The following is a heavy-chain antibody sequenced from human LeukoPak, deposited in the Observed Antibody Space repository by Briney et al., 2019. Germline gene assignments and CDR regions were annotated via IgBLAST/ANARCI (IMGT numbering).Heavy chain of an antibody. J-gene: IGHJ4*02. CDR1: GYSFSSYW. CDR3: ARQTRDGSGSRGYSFDF. V-gene: IGHV5-51*01. D-gene: IGHD3-10*01. CDR2: IYPGDSDT. Sequence: GESLKISCKGSGYSFSSYWIGWVRQMPGKGLEWMGLIYPGDSDTRYSPSFQGQVTISADKSISTAYLQWGSLKASDTAMYYCARQTRDGSGSRGYSFDFWGQGTLVTVSS.